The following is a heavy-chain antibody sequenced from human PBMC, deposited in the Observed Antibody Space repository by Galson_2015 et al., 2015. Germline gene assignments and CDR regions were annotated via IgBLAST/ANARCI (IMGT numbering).Heavy chain of an antibody. D-gene: IGHD2-15*01. CDR1: GFTFSSYA. CDR2: ISGSGGST. V-gene: IGHV3-23*01. CDR3: AKRDIVVVVAATPLHYYGMDV. Sequence: SLRLSCAASGFTFSSYAMSWVRQAPGKGLEWVSAISGSGGSTYYADSVKGRFTISRDNSKNTLYLQMNSLRAEDTAVYYCAKRDIVVVVAATPLHYYGMDVWGQGTTVTVSS. J-gene: IGHJ6*02.